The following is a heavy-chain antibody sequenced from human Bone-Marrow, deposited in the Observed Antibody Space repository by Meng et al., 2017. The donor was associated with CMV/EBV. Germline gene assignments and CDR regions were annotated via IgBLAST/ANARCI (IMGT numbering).Heavy chain of an antibody. Sequence: GGSLRLSCAASGFTFSDYYMSWIRQAPGKGLEWVSYISSSGSTIYYADSVKGRFTISRDNAKNSLYLQMNSLRADDTAVYYCARTRIAAAGTGYYGMDVWGQGTTVTVSS. CDR2: ISSSGSTI. V-gene: IGHV3-11*01. D-gene: IGHD6-13*01. CDR1: GFTFSDYY. CDR3: ARTRIAAAGTGYYGMDV. J-gene: IGHJ6*02.